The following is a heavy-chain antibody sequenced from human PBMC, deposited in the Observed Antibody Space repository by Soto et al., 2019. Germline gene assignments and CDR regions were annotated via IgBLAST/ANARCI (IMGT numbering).Heavy chain of an antibody. CDR1: GGTFSSYT. CDR2: IIPILGIA. V-gene: IGHV1-69*08. Sequence: QVQLVQSGAEVKKPGSSVKVSCKASGGTFSSYTISWVRQAPGQGLEWMGRIIPILGIANYAQKFQGRVTITADKSTSTAYMELSSLRSEDTVVYYWARDRDYDFWFDPWGQGTLVTVSS. CDR3: ARDRDYDFWFDP. D-gene: IGHD3-3*01. J-gene: IGHJ5*02.